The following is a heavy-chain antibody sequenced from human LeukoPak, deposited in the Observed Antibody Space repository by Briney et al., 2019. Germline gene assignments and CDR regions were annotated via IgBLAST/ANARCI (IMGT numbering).Heavy chain of an antibody. CDR1: GYTFTSYG. D-gene: IGHD2-2*01. V-gene: IGHV1-18*01. Sequence: ASVKVSCKASGYTFTSYGISWVRQAPGQGVEWMGWISAYNGNTNYAQKLQGRVTMTTDTSTSTAYMELRSLRSDDTAVYYCARDGFVVPAAIELDYWGQGTLVTVSS. CDR3: ARDGFVVPAAIELDY. J-gene: IGHJ4*02. CDR2: ISAYNGNT.